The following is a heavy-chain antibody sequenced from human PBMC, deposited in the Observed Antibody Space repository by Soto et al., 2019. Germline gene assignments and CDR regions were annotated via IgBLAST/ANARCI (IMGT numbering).Heavy chain of an antibody. CDR2: LSSNGGST. CDR1: GITFSSYA. CDR3: ARGRSGFYYFDY. V-gene: IGHV3-64*01. Sequence: GGSLGLSCAASGITFSSYAMHWVRQAPGKGLEYVSGLSSNGGSTYYANSVKGRFTISRDNSKNTLYLQMGSLRAEDMAVYYCARGRSGFYYFDYWGQGSLVTVSS. J-gene: IGHJ4*02. D-gene: IGHD3-10*01.